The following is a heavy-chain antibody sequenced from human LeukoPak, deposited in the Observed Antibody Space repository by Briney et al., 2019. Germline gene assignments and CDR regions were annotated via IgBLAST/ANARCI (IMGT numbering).Heavy chain of an antibody. D-gene: IGHD2-2*01. J-gene: IGHJ4*02. Sequence: SETLSLTCTVSGGSMSSSTDYWSWFRQPAGKGLEWIGRIYASGYTNYNPSLKSRVTISRDTSKNQFSLEMSSVTAADTAVYYCARESPSKYVFDYWGQGILVTVSS. V-gene: IGHV4-61*02. CDR1: GGSMSSSTDY. CDR2: IYASGYT. CDR3: ARESPSKYVFDY.